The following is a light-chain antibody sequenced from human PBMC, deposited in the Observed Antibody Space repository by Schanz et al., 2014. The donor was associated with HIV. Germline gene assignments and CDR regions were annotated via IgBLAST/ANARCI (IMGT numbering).Light chain of an antibody. CDR1: SSDVGSYNL. CDR3: ISFTSSFTYV. J-gene: IGLJ1*01. Sequence: QSALTQPASVSGSPGQSITFSCTGTSSDVGSYNLVSWFQQHPGKAPKLIIYDGTKRPSGVSIRFSGSGSDKTASLTISGLQPEDEGDYYCISFTSSFTYVFGTGTKVTVL. V-gene: IGLV2-14*02. CDR2: DGT.